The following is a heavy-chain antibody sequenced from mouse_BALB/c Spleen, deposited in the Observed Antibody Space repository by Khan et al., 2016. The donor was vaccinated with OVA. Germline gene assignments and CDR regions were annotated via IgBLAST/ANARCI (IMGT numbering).Heavy chain of an antibody. CDR3: ARRGYDYGRGALFAY. D-gene: IGHD2-4*01. J-gene: IGHJ3*01. V-gene: IGHV2-2*02. CDR1: GFSLSNYS. Sequence: QVQLKQSGPGLVQPSQSLSITCTVSGFSLSNYSVHWVRQSPGKGLEWLGVIWSAGSTDYNAAFISRLTISKDNSRSPVFFKMNSLQPNDTAIYYGARRGYDYGRGALFAYWGQGTLVTVSA. CDR2: IWSAGST.